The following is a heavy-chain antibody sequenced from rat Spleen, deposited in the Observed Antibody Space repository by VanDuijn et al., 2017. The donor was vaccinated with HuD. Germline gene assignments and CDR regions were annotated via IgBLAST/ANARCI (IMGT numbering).Heavy chain of an antibody. D-gene: IGHD3-3*01. CDR1: GFSLTSYS. CDR2: IWTGGST. V-gene: IGHV2-30*01. Sequence: QVQLKESGPGLVKPSLTLSLTCTVSGFSLTSYSVHWVRQPTGKGLEWMGLIWTGGSTDYNSALNSRLSISRDASKSQVFLTMNSLQTEDIATYYCARGGYGSPRGGYWGQGVTVTVSS. CDR3: ARGGYGSPRGGY. J-gene: IGHJ2*01.